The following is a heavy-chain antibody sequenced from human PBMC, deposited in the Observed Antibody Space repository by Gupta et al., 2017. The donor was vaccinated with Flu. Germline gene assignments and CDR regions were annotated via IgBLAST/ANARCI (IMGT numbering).Heavy chain of an antibody. CDR2: IYDTGST. CDR1: GASLSNHY. V-gene: IGHV4-59*11. Sequence: QVQLQESGPGLVKPSETLSLTCTVSGASLSNHYWSVIRHPPGKGLGWLGYIYDTGSTNYNPSLRGRVSRSVDTTKNQFSLKLSSVTAADTAVYYCASHHHGSGRNWFDPWGQGTLVTVSS. D-gene: IGHD3-10*01. J-gene: IGHJ5*02. CDR3: ASHHHGSGRNWFDP.